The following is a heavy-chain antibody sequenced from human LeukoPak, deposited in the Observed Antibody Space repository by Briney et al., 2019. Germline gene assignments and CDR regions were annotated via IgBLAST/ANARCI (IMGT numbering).Heavy chain of an antibody. J-gene: IGHJ4*02. D-gene: IGHD3-3*01. CDR1: GFTFSSYA. CDR2: ISYDGSNK. CDR3: AKSGGYDFWSGYD. Sequence: PGGSLRLSCAASGFTFSSYAMSWVRQAPGKGLEWVAVISYDGSNKYYADSVKGRFTISRDNSKNTLYLQMNSLRAEDTAVYYCAKSGGYDFWSGYDWGQGTLVTVSS. V-gene: IGHV3-30*18.